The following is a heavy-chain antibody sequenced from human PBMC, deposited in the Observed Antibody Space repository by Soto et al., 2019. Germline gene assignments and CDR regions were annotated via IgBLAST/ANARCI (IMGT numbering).Heavy chain of an antibody. D-gene: IGHD6-19*01. CDR1: GGSISSSNW. CDR3: ARAEQWLFYFGY. CDR2: IYHSGGT. Sequence: QVQLQESGPGLVKPSGTLSLTCAVSGGSISSSNWWSWVRQPPGKGLEWIGEIYHSGGTNYNPSLKSRVTLSVDKSKNQFSLKLNSVTAADPAVYYCARAEQWLFYFGYWGQGTLVTVSS. V-gene: IGHV4-4*02. J-gene: IGHJ4*02.